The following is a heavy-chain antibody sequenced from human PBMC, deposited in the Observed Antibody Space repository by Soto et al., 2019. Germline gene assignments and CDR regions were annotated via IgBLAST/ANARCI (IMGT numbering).Heavy chain of an antibody. V-gene: IGHV1-2*04. D-gene: IGHD6-13*01. CDR3: ARAYSSSWAYGMDV. Sequence: QVQLVQSGAEVKKPGASVKVSCKASGYTFTGYYMHWVRQAPGQGLEWMGWINPNSGGTNYAQKFQGWVTMNRDTSISTAYMELSRLRSDDTAVYYCARAYSSSWAYGMDVWGQGTTVTVSS. CDR1: GYTFTGYY. J-gene: IGHJ6*02. CDR2: INPNSGGT.